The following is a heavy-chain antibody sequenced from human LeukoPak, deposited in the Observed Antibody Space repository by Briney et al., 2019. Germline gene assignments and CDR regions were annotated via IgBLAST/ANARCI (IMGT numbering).Heavy chain of an antibody. CDR1: GGSISSYF. D-gene: IGHD3-10*01. J-gene: IGHJ4*02. CDR2: IHASGTT. CDR3: ARDGADVYGRAFHY. V-gene: IGHV4-4*07. Sequence: SETLSLTCNVSGGSISSYFWTWIRQPAGKGLEWIGRIHASGTTNYNSSLKSRVSMSVDTSKNQFSLKLTSVTAADTAVYFCARDGADVYGRAFHYLGQGTLVSVSS.